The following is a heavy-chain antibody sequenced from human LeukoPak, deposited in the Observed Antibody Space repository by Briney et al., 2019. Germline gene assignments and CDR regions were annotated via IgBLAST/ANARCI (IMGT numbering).Heavy chain of an antibody. Sequence: SETLSLTCAVYGGSFSGYYWSWIRQPPGKGLEWIGEINHSGSTNYNPSLKSRVTISVDTSKNQFSLKLSSVTAADTAVYYCARKLRGYFDLWGRGTLVTVSP. V-gene: IGHV4-34*01. D-gene: IGHD1-1*01. CDR3: ARKLRGYFDL. J-gene: IGHJ2*01. CDR1: GGSFSGYY. CDR2: INHSGST.